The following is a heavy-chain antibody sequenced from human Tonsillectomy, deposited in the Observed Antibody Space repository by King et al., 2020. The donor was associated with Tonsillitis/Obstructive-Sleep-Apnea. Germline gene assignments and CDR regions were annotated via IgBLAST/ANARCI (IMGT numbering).Heavy chain of an antibody. V-gene: IGHV4-34*01. J-gene: IGHJ4*02. CDR1: GESFRGHY. CDR2: ISHSGST. CDR3: ARRHSVTVVPFDY. D-gene: IGHD1-20*01. Sequence: QVQLQQWGAGLLKPSETLSLTCAVYGESFRGHYWSWIRQPPGKGLEWIGEISHSGSTKYNPSLKSRVIISVDTSKNQFSLKLTSVTAADTAVYYCARRHSVTVVPFDYWDQGTLVTVSS.